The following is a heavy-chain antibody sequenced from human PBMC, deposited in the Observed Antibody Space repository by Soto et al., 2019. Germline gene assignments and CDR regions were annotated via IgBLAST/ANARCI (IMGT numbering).Heavy chain of an antibody. J-gene: IGHJ4*01. CDR2: IYHGGTT. CDR3: ARVHVTVVAGSTFDD. Sequence: PSETLSLTWTVSGYSISRGSYWSFIRQPPGKGPEWIASIYHGGTTFYNPSLKSRITISVDTSNNQFSLKLTSVTAADTAVYYCARVHVTVVAGSTFDDWGHGTLVTVSS. CDR1: GYSISRGSY. D-gene: IGHD6-19*01. V-gene: IGHV4-38-2*02.